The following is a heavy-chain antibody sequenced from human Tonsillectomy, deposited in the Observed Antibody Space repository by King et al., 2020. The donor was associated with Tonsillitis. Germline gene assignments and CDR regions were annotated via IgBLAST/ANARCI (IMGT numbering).Heavy chain of an antibody. D-gene: IGHD3-10*01. J-gene: IGHJ4*02. CDR3: AKDYYGSGTYYNPFDY. Sequence: VQLVESGGGVVQPGGSLRLSCAASGFTLDDYAMHLVRQAPGKGLEWVSLISGDGGSTYYADSVKDRFTISRDNSKNYLYLQMNSLRTEDTALYYCAKDYYGSGTYYNPFDYWGQGTLVTVSS. CDR1: GFTLDDYA. V-gene: IGHV3-43*02. CDR2: ISGDGGST.